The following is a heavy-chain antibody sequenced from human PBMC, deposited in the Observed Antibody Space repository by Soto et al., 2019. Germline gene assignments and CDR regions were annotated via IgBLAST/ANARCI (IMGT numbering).Heavy chain of an antibody. CDR2: INHSGNP. J-gene: IGHJ5*02. D-gene: IGHD4-17*01. CDR1: GGSFSGYY. Sequence: SETLSLTCAVYGGSFSGYYWTWIRQPPGKGLEWIGEINHSGNPYYNPSLKSRVIISVDRSKNQFSLKVSSVTAADTTVYYCARETYGDYAGYFDPWGQGTLVTVSS. CDR3: ARETYGDYAGYFDP. V-gene: IGHV4-34*01.